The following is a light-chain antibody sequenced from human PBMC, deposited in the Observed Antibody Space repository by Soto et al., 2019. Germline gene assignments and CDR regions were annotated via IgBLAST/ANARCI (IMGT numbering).Light chain of an antibody. V-gene: IGKV3-11*01. CDR2: DAS. J-gene: IGKJ5*01. CDR1: QSISSSY. Sequence: TESPATLSVSPGERAILSCRASQSISSSYLAWYQQKPGQAPRLLIYDASNRATGIPARFSGSGSGTDFTLTISSLEPEDFAVYYCQQRSNWPLITFCQGTRLEI. CDR3: QQRSNWPLIT.